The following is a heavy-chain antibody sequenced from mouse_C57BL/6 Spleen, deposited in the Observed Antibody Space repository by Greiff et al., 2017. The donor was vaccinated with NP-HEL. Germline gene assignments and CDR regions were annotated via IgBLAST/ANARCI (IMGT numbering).Heavy chain of an antibody. CDR1: GYTFTDYE. CDR2: IDPETGGT. V-gene: IGHV1-15*01. CDR3: ASGAY. D-gene: IGHD6-1*01. J-gene: IGHJ3*01. Sequence: QVHVKQSGAELVRPGASVTLSCKASGYTFTDYEMHWVKQTPVHGLEWIGAIDPETGGTAYNQKFKGKAILTADKSSSTAYMELRSLTSEDSAVYYSASGAYWGQGTLVTVSA.